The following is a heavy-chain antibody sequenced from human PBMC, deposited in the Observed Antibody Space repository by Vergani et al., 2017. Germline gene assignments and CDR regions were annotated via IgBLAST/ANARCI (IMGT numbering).Heavy chain of an antibody. J-gene: IGHJ4*02. CDR2: INPNSGGT. V-gene: IGHV1-2*02. Sequence: QVQLVQSGAEVKKPGASVKVSCKASGYTFTGYYMHWVRQAPGQGLEWMGWINPNSGGTNYAQKFQGRVTMTRDTSISTAYMELSRLRSDDTAVYYCARSHYYSSSGYYPFDYWGQGTLVTVSS. CDR3: ARSHYYSSSGYYPFDY. CDR1: GYTFTGYY. D-gene: IGHD3-22*01.